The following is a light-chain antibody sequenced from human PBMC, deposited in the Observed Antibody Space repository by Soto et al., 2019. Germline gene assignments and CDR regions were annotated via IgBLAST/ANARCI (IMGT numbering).Light chain of an antibody. CDR1: QSVSNNY. CDR3: HQYSSSPRT. CDR2: GAS. Sequence: EVVLTQSPGTLSLSPGERATLSCRASQSVSNNYLAWYQQKPGQAPRLLIYGASTRATGVPDRFSGSGSGTDFTLTISRLAPEDFVVFYCHQYSSSPRTFGQGTRVEVK. V-gene: IGKV3-20*01. J-gene: IGKJ1*01.